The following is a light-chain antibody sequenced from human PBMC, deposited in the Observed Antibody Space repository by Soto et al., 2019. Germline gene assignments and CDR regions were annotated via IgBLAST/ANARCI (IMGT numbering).Light chain of an antibody. Sequence: EIVLTQSPATLSLSPGERATLSCRASQSVSSYLAWYQQKPGQAPRLLIYDASNRATGIPARFSGSGSGTDFTLTISSLEPEDFAVYYCQQRSAWPLTCGGGTKVEIK. CDR1: QSVSSY. CDR2: DAS. CDR3: QQRSAWPLT. J-gene: IGKJ4*01. V-gene: IGKV3-11*01.